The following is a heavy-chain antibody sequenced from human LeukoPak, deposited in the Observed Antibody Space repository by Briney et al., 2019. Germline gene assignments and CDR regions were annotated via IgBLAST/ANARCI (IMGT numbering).Heavy chain of an antibody. CDR2: INPNSGGT. V-gene: IGHV1-2*02. CDR1: GYTFTGYY. J-gene: IGHJ4*02. CDR3: AKDLAVADPTDFDY. D-gene: IGHD6-19*01. Sequence: ASVKVSCKASGYTFTGYYMHWVRQAPGQGLEWMGWINPNSGGTNYAQKFQGRVTMTRDTSISTAYMELSRLRSDDTAVYYCAKDLAVADPTDFDYWGQGTLVTVSS.